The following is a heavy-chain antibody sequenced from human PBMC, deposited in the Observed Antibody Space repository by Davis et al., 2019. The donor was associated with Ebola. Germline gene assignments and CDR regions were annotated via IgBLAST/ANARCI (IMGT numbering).Heavy chain of an antibody. CDR1: GGSFSGYY. CDR2: INHSGST. CDR3: ARAPYGGSTSGLIDY. V-gene: IGHV4-34*01. J-gene: IGHJ4*02. Sequence: PSETLSLTCAVYGGSFSGYYWSWIRQPPGKGLECIGEINHSGSTNYNPSLKSRVTISVDTSKNQFSLNLNSVTAADTAVYYCARAPYGGSTSGLIDYWGQGTLVTVSS. D-gene: IGHD2-2*01.